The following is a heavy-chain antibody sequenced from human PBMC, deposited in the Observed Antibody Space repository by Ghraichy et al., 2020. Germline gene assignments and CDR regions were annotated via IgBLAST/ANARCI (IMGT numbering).Heavy chain of an antibody. D-gene: IGHD4-17*01. J-gene: IGHJ4*02. CDR1: GFTFSSYA. V-gene: IGHV3-30-3*01. CDR3: ARDGDYYFDY. CDR2: ISYDGSNK. Sequence: GGSLRLSCAASGFTFSSYAMYWVRQAPGKGLEWVAVISYDGSNKYYADSVKGRFTISRDNSKNTLYLQMNSLRAEDTAVYYCARDGDYYFDYWGQGTLVTVSS.